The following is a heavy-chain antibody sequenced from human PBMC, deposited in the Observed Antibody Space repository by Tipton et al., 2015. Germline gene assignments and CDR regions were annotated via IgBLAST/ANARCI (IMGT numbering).Heavy chain of an antibody. V-gene: IGHV4-39*01. Sequence: TLSLTCTVSGGSIGSPTSYWGWVRQPPGKGLEWIGDMYYTGSTYYNPSLKSRVTISVDTSKNQFSLKLSSVTAADTAVYYCARRRENSGGYFTYYYYYGLDVWGQGTTVTVSS. CDR2: MYYTGST. J-gene: IGHJ6*02. CDR3: ARRRENSGGYFTYYYYYGLDV. CDR1: GGSIGSPTSY. D-gene: IGHD3-22*01.